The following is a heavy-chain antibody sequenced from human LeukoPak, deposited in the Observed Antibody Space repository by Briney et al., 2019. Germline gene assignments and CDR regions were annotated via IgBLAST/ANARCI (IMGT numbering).Heavy chain of an antibody. CDR3: ARGRFLEWYDY. D-gene: IGHD3-3*01. Sequence: ASVKVSCKASGYTFTSYYMHWVRQAPGQGLEWMGIINPSGGSTSYAQKFQGRVTITADKSTSTAYMELSSLRSEDSAVYYCARGRFLEWYDYWGQGTLVTVSS. V-gene: IGHV1-46*01. J-gene: IGHJ4*02. CDR2: INPSGGST. CDR1: GYTFTSYY.